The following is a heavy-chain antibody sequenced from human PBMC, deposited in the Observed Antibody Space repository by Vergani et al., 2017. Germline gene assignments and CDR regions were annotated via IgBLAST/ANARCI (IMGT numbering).Heavy chain of an antibody. J-gene: IGHJ4*02. CDR2: IYYSGST. V-gene: IGHV4-39*01. CDR1: GASISSSSYY. D-gene: IGHD6-19*01. Sequence: QLQLQESGPGLVKPSETLSLTCTVSGASISSSSYYWGWIRQPPGKGLEWIGSIYYSGSTYYNPSLKRRVTISVDTSKNQFSLNLSSVTAADTAVYYCASXGVLHSSGWYVPAQVGYWGQGTLVTVSS. CDR3: ASXGVLHSSGWYVPAQVGY.